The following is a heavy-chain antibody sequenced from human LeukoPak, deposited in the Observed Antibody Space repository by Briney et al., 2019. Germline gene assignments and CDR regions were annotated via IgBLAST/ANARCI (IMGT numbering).Heavy chain of an antibody. CDR3: ARISRQRLLHDFDY. V-gene: IGHV1-18*01. Sequence: EASVKVSCETSGFTFTAYGFSWVRQAPGQGLEWMGWISAYNGNTNYAQKFQGRVTMTTDISTSTAYMDLGSLRSDDTAVYYCARISRQRLLHDFDYWGQGTLVTVSS. CDR2: ISAYNGNT. D-gene: IGHD2-21*02. CDR1: GFTFTAYG. J-gene: IGHJ4*02.